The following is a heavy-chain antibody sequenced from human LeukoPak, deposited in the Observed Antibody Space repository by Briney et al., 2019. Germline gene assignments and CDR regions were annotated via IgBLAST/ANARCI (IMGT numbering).Heavy chain of an antibody. V-gene: IGHV3-49*04. Sequence: GGSLRLSCTASGFTFGDYVMSWVRQAPGKGLEWVGFIRSKGYSETTEYAASVKGRFTISRDDSKSIVYLQLSSLKTEDTAVYYCTRDDKLIDYWGQGTLVTVSS. J-gene: IGHJ4*02. D-gene: IGHD3-16*01. CDR3: TRDDKLIDY. CDR2: IRSKGYSETT. CDR1: GFTFGDYV.